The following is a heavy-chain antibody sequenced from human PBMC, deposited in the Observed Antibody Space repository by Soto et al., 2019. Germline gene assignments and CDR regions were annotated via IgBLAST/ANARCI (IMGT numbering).Heavy chain of an antibody. CDR2: IYYSGST. V-gene: IGHV4-30-4*01. D-gene: IGHD3-22*01. Sequence: SETLSLTCTVSGGSISSGDYYWSWIRQPPGKGLEWIGYIYYSGSTYYNPSLKSRVTISVDTSKNQFSLKLSSVTAADTAVYYCARGLSGYYYVHQAYNWFDPWGQGTLVTAPQ. J-gene: IGHJ5*02. CDR1: GGSISSGDYY. CDR3: ARGLSGYYYVHQAYNWFDP.